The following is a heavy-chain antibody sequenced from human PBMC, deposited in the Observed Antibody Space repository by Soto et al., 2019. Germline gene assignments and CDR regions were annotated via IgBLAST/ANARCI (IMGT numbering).Heavy chain of an antibody. J-gene: IGHJ4*02. Sequence: GGSLRLSCAASGFTFSNYGMHWVRQAPGKGLEWVVVIWYDGGNKYYADSVEGRFTISRDNSKNTLYLQMNSLRAEDTAVYYCARSQGGRYCSSTSCYLFDYWGQGTLVTVSS. CDR2: IWYDGGNK. CDR1: GFTFSNYG. CDR3: ARSQGGRYCSSTSCYLFDY. V-gene: IGHV3-33*01. D-gene: IGHD2-2*01.